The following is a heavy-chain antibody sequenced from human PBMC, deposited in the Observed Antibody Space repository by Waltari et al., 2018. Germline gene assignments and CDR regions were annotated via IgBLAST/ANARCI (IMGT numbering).Heavy chain of an antibody. Sequence: EVQLVQSGAEVKKPGATVKISCKASGYTFTDYYMPWVQPAPGKGLEWMGRVDPEDGETIYAEKFQGRVTITADTSTDTAYMELSSLRSEDTAVYYCATDRGVGATTDFDYWGQGTLVTVSS. D-gene: IGHD1-26*01. CDR1: GYTFTDYY. CDR2: VDPEDGET. V-gene: IGHV1-69-2*01. CDR3: ATDRGVGATTDFDY. J-gene: IGHJ4*02.